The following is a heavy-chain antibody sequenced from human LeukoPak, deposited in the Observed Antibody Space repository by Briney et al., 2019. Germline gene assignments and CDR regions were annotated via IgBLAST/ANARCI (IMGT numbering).Heavy chain of an antibody. V-gene: IGHV3-23*01. Sequence: GGSLRLSCAASGFTFSSYSMNWVRQAPGKGLEWVSAISGSGGSTYYADSVKGRFTISRDNSKNTLYLQMNSLRAEDTAVYYCAKDLRYYDFWSGYSNWFDPWGQGTLVTVSS. D-gene: IGHD3-3*01. CDR1: GFTFSSYS. J-gene: IGHJ5*02. CDR2: ISGSGGST. CDR3: AKDLRYYDFWSGYSNWFDP.